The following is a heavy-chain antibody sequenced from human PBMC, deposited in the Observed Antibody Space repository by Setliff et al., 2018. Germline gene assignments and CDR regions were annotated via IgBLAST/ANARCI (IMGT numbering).Heavy chain of an antibody. CDR2: VGASGVAT. CDR1: GFTFSSYA. V-gene: IGHV3-23*01. D-gene: IGHD2-2*01. J-gene: IGHJ3*02. CDR3: AKDLPPQRGAFDI. Sequence: GGSLRLSCAASGFTFSSYAMTWVRQAPGKGLEWVSGVGASGVATSYADSVKGRFTTSRDNSKNTLYLQMNSLRAEDTAVYYCAKDLPPQRGAFDIWGQGTMVTVSS.